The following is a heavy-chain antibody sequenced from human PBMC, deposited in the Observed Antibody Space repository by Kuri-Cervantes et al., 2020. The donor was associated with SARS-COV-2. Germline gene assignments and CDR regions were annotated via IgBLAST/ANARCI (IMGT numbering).Heavy chain of an antibody. V-gene: IGHV4-59*12. J-gene: IGHJ5*02. D-gene: IGHD2-2*01. CDR1: GGSISSYY. CDR3: ARRICSSTSCYYYNWFDP. CDR2: IYYSGGT. Sequence: SETLSLTCTVSGGSISSYYWSWIRQPPGKGLEWIGYIYYSGGTNYNPSLKSRVTISVDTSKNQFSLKLSSVTAADTAVYYCARRICSSTSCYYYNWFDPWGQGILVTVSS.